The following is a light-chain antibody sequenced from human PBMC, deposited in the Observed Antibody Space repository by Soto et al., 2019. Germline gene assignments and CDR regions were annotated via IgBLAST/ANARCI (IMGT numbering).Light chain of an antibody. J-gene: IGKJ1*01. Sequence: DIQLTQSPSSLSAYVGDRVTITCRASETIARYLNWYQQKPGKAPNLLIYAASTLKSGFPSRFSGTGSGTDFTLTISRLQPEDFATYYCQQTYNPPRTFGQGTKVDIK. CDR2: AAS. V-gene: IGKV1-39*01. CDR1: ETIARY. CDR3: QQTYNPPRT.